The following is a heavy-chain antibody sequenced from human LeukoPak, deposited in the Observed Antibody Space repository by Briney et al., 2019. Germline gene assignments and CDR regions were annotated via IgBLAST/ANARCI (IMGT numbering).Heavy chain of an antibody. D-gene: IGHD3-22*01. CDR2: IYHSGST. J-gene: IGHJ1*01. Sequence: PSETLSLTCAVSGAAINNGYWWSWVRQPPGKGLEWIGSIYHSGSTYYNPSLKSRVTISVDTSKSQFSLKLRSVTAADTAVYYWARVVQSTDSSGFYLPEYFQHWGQGTLVTVSS. CDR3: ARVVQSTDSSGFYLPEYFQH. CDR1: GAAINNGYW. V-gene: IGHV4-38-2*01.